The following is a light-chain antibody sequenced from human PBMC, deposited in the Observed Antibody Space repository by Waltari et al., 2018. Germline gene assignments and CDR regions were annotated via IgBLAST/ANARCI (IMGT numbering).Light chain of an antibody. J-gene: IGLJ2*01. CDR1: SDDVGGYKF. CDR2: GDS. V-gene: IGLV2-14*03. Sequence: QSALTQPASVSGSPGQSITIPCTGTSDDVGGYKFVSWYQQHPGKAPKFLIYGDSDLPSGVSDRFSGSKSGNTASLTISGLQPEDEADYYCSSYTSSSTLVFGGGTKLTVL. CDR3: SSYTSSSTLV.